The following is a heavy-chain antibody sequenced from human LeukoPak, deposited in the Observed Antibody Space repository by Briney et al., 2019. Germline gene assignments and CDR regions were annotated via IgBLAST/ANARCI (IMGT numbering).Heavy chain of an antibody. J-gene: IGHJ4*02. CDR1: GFTFSSYA. V-gene: IGHV3-30*04. CDR3: ARGGYNSDWSRIDF. Sequence: PGGSLRLSCAASGFTFSSYAMHWVRQAPGKGLEWVALISYDGSKNNYADSVKGRFTISRDNSNNTLYLQMNSLRAEDTAVYDCARGGYNSDWSRIDFWGQGTLVTVSS. D-gene: IGHD6-19*01. CDR2: ISYDGSKN.